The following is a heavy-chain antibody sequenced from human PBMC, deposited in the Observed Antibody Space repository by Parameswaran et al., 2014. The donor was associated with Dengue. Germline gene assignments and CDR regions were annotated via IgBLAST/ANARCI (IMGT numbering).Heavy chain of an antibody. Sequence: VRQAPGKGLEWIGEINHSGSTNYNPSLKSRVSISVDTSKNQFSLKVSSVTAADTAVYYCARKGLNLVPATISYYYYYYMDVWGKGTTVTVSS. V-gene: IGHV4-34*01. CDR2: INHSGST. CDR3: ARKGLNLVPATISYYYYYYMDV. J-gene: IGHJ6*03. D-gene: IGHD2-2*02.